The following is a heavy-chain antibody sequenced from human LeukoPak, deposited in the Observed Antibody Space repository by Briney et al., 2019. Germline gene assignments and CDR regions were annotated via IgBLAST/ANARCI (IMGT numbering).Heavy chain of an antibody. V-gene: IGHV4-59*01. CDR3: ARRVVAAMYNWFDP. D-gene: IGHD2-15*01. CDR2: ICYSGST. Sequence: PSETLSLTCTVSGGSISSYYWSWIRQPPGKGLEWIGYICYSGSTNYNPSLKSRVTISVDTSKNQFSLKLSSVTAADTAVYYCARRVVAAMYNWFDPWGQGTLVTVSS. J-gene: IGHJ5*02. CDR1: GGSISSYY.